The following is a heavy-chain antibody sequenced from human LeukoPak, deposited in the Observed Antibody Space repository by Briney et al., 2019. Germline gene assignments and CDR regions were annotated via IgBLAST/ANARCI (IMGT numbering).Heavy chain of an antibody. Sequence: GGSLRLSCAASGFTFSSYAMHWVRQVPGKGLEWVAVISYDGSNKYYADSVKGRFTISRDNSKNTLYLQMNSLRAEDTAVYYCALSPYYYDSSGLTPFFDYWGQGTLVTVSS. CDR2: ISYDGSNK. CDR3: ALSPYYYDSSGLTPFFDY. J-gene: IGHJ4*02. V-gene: IGHV3-30-3*01. D-gene: IGHD3-22*01. CDR1: GFTFSSYA.